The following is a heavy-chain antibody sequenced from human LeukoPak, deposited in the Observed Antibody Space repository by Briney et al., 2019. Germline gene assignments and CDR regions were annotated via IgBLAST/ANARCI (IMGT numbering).Heavy chain of an antibody. V-gene: IGHV1-46*01. CDR3: ARFVGATQTFDY. D-gene: IGHD1-26*01. Sequence: GASVKVSCKASGYTFTSYYMHWVRQAPGQGLEWMGIINPSGGSTSYAQKFQGRVTMTGDTSTSTVYMELSSLRSEDTAVYYCARFVGATQTFDYWGQGTLVTVSS. J-gene: IGHJ4*02. CDR1: GYTFTSYY. CDR2: INPSGGST.